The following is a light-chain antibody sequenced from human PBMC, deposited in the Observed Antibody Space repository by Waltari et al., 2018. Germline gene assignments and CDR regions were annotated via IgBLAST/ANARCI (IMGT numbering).Light chain of an antibody. V-gene: IGLV2-23*01. J-gene: IGLJ1*01. CDR1: STDLASYNL. Sequence: QSALSQPASVSGSPGQSLTIPCTGASTDLASYNLLAWYQHHPNRAPKLIIYDATKPPSGISHRFSGAKSGATASLRISGLQADDEADYYCCSYTGSSTSYGCGGGTKVTVL. CDR3: CSYTGSSTSYG. CDR2: DAT.